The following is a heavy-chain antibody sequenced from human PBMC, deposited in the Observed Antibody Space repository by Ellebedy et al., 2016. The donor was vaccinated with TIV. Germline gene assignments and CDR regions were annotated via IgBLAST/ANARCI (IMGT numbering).Heavy chain of an antibody. CDR2: IWYDGSNK. CDR1: GFTFSSYG. CDR3: AREAIVAPL. D-gene: IGHD3-22*01. J-gene: IGHJ4*02. V-gene: IGHV3-33*01. Sequence: GESLKISXAASGFTFSSYGMHWVRQAPGKGLEWVAVIWYDGSNKYYADSVKGRFTISRDNSKNTLYLQMNSLRAEDTAVYYCAREAIVAPLWGQGTLVTVSS.